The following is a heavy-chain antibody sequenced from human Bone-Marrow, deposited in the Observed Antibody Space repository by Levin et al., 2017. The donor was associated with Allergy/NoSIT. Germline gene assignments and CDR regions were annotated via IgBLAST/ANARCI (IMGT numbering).Heavy chain of an antibody. CDR3: TRGTYAGEY. CDR1: GFTFSNYW. Sequence: PGGSLRLSCAASGFTFSNYWMHWVRQAPGKGLVWVSRIKSDGSTTAYADSVRGRFTISRDNAKNTLFLQMNSLRVEDTAVYYCTRGTYAGEYWGQGTLVTVSS. J-gene: IGHJ4*02. CDR2: IKSDGSTT. D-gene: IGHD3-10*01. V-gene: IGHV3-74*03.